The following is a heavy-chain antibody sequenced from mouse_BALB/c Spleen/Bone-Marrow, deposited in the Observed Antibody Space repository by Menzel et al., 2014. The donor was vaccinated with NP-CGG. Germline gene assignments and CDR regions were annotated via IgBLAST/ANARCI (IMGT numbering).Heavy chain of an antibody. Sequence: VKLQESGAELVKPGASVKLSCKASGYTFTSYWMHWVKQGPGQGLEWIGEIDPSDSYTNYNQKFKGEATLTVDKSSSTAYMQLSSLTSEDSAVYYCARGLYGNSGYWGQGTTLTVSS. V-gene: IGHV1-69*02. D-gene: IGHD2-1*01. J-gene: IGHJ2*01. CDR2: IDPSDSYT. CDR1: GYTFTSYW. CDR3: ARGLYGNSGY.